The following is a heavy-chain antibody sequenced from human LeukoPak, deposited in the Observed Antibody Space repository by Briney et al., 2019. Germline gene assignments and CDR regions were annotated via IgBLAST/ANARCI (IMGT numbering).Heavy chain of an antibody. D-gene: IGHD3-22*01. CDR3: ARDRYYYDSSGYYPGFDY. V-gene: IGHV3-21*01. CDR2: ISSSSSYI. Sequence: GGSLRLSCAASGFTFSSNSMNWVRQAPGKGLEWVSSISSSSSYIYYADSVKGRFTISRDNAKNSLYLQMNSLRAEDTAVYYCARDRYYYDSSGYYPGFDYWGQGTLVTVSS. J-gene: IGHJ4*02. CDR1: GFTFSSNS.